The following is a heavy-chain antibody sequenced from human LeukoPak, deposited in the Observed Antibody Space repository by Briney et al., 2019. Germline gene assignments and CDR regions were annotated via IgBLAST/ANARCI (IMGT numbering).Heavy chain of an antibody. V-gene: IGHV1-18*01. J-gene: IGHJ4*02. Sequence: VASVNVSCTASGYTFTSYGISWVRQAPRQGLEWMGWISAYNGNTNYAQKLQGRVTMTTDTSTSTAYMELRSLRSDDTAVYYCARVPHSSGFDYWGQGTLVTVSS. CDR2: ISAYNGNT. CDR3: ARVPHSSGFDY. CDR1: GYTFTSYG. D-gene: IGHD6-19*01.